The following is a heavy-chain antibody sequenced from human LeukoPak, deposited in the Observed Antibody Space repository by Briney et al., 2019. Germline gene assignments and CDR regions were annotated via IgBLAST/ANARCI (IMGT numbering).Heavy chain of an antibody. V-gene: IGHV5-51*01. Sequence: GESLKISCKGSGYSFTSYWIGWVRQMPGKGLEWMGIIYPGDSDTRYSPSFQGQVTISADKSTSTAYLQWSSLKASDTAMYYCARLGDPYYYDSSGYYWFDPWGQGTLVTVSS. CDR3: ARLGDPYYYDSSGYYWFDP. D-gene: IGHD3-22*01. J-gene: IGHJ5*02. CDR1: GYSFTSYW. CDR2: IYPGDSDT.